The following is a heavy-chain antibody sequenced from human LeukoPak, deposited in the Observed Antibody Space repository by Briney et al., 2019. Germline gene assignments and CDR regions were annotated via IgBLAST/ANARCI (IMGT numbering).Heavy chain of an antibody. Sequence: SETLSLTCAVYGGSFSGYYWSWIRQPPGKGLEWIGEINHSGSTNYNPSLKSRVTIPVDTSKNQFSLKLSSVTAADTAVYYCAIDPKRDYDFWSGYDYYYGMDVWGQGTTVTVSS. CDR3: AIDPKRDYDFWSGYDYYYGMDV. D-gene: IGHD3-3*01. J-gene: IGHJ6*02. CDR1: GGSFSGYY. CDR2: INHSGST. V-gene: IGHV4-34*01.